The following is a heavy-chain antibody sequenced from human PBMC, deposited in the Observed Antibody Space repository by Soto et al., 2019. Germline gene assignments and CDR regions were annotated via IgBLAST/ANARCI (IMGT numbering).Heavy chain of an antibody. CDR3: AKGYNYDRSGNPDY. V-gene: IGHV3-9*01. J-gene: IGHJ4*02. D-gene: IGHD3-22*01. CDR2: INWNSGSI. CDR1: GFTFDDYA. Sequence: EVQLVESGGGLVQPGRSLRLSRAASGFTFDDYAMHWVRQAPGKGLEWVSGINWNSGSIGYADSVKGRFTISRDNAKNSLYLQMNSLRTEDTALYYCAKGYNYDRSGNPDYWGQGTLVTVSS.